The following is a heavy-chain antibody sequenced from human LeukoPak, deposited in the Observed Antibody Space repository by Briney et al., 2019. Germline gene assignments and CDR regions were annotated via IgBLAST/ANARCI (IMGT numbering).Heavy chain of an antibody. J-gene: IGHJ4*02. CDR2: IYYSGST. Sequence: SETLSLTCTVSGGSISSSSYYWGWIRQPPGKGLEWIGSIYYSGSTYYNPSLKSRVTISVDTSKNQFSLKLSSVTAADTAVYYCARGRQGSGDYWGQGTLVTVSS. CDR3: ARGRQGSGDY. V-gene: IGHV4-39*07. CDR1: GGSISSSSYY. D-gene: IGHD3-10*01.